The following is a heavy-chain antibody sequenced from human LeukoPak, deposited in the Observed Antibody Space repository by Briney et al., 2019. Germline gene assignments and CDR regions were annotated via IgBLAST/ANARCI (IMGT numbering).Heavy chain of an antibody. CDR1: GFTFSTYW. D-gene: IGHD1-1*01. CDR2: IKQDGSEK. V-gene: IGHV3-7*01. J-gene: IGHJ4*02. Sequence: PGGSLRLSCAASGFTFSTYWMHWVRQAPGKGLEWVANIKQDGSEKYYVDSVKGRFTISRDNAQNSLYLQMNSLRAEDTAVYYCVRGWPRTTYYFDYWGQGTLVTVSS. CDR3: VRGWPRTTYYFDY.